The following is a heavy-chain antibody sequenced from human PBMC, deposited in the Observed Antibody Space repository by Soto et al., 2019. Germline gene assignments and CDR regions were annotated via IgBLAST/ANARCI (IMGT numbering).Heavy chain of an antibody. Sequence: QVQLVQSGAEVKKPGSSVKVSCKASGGTFSTYSISWVRQAPGQGLEWMGGSPPIFGTSKYAQNFQGRVTITADESTSTAYTELSSLRSDDTAVYYCARGGRYPNSPYYYGMDVWGQGTTVTVSS. J-gene: IGHJ6*02. V-gene: IGHV1-69*01. CDR1: GGTFSTYS. CDR3: ARGGRYPNSPYYYGMDV. D-gene: IGHD1-1*01. CDR2: SPPIFGTS.